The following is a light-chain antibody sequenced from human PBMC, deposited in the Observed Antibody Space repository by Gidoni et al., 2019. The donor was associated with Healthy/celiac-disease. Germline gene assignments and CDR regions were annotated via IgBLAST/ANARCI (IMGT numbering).Light chain of an antibody. CDR2: SNN. CDR3: AAWDDSLNGPV. Sequence: QSVLTQPPSASGTPGHRVTISCSGSRSNIGSNTVNWYQHLPGTAPKPLIYSNNQRPSGVPDRFSGSKSGTSASLAISGLQSEDEADYYCAAWDDSLNGPVFGGGTKLTVL. V-gene: IGLV1-44*01. J-gene: IGLJ2*01. CDR1: RSNIGSNT.